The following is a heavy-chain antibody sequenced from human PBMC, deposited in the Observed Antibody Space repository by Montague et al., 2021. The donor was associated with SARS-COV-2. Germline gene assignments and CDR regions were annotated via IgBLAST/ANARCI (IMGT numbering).Heavy chain of an antibody. CDR2: VYYTRST. D-gene: IGHD3-22*01. V-gene: IGHV4-59*01. CDR1: GGSISGFY. CDR3: ARFFGGSGYYSSRGGFDY. J-gene: IGHJ4*02. Sequence: SETLSLTCAVSGGSISGFYCSWSRQPPGKGLEWMGHVYYTRSTNSNPSLKSRVPISLATSKKQFSLTLSSVTAADTAVYFCARFFGGSGYYSSRGGFDYWGQGTLVAVSS.